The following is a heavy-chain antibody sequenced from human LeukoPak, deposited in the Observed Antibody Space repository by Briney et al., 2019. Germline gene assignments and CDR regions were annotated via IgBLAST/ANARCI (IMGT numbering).Heavy chain of an antibody. CDR1: GGSISSGGYY. CDR3: ARGRFLETCNWFDP. J-gene: IGHJ5*02. CDR2: IYYSGST. V-gene: IGHV4-31*03. D-gene: IGHD3-3*01. Sequence: SQTLSLTCTVSGGSISSGGYYWSWIRQHPGKGLEWIGYIYYSGSTYYNPSLKSRVTISVDTSKNQFSLKLSSVTAADTAVYYCARGRFLETCNWFDPWGQGTLVTVSS.